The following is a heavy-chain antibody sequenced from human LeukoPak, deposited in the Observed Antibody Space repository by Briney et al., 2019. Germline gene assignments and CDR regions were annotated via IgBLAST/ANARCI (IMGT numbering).Heavy chain of an antibody. J-gene: IGHJ6*02. CDR3: ARDPGYYYGSGSYFSGMDV. CDR1: GYTFTGYY. CDR2: INPSGGST. D-gene: IGHD3-10*01. Sequence: GASVKVSCKASGYTFTGYYMHWVRQAPGQGLEWMGIINPSGGSTSYAQKFQGRVTMTRDTSTSTVYMELSSLRSEDTAVYYCARDPGYYYGSGSYFSGMDVWGQGTTVTVSS. V-gene: IGHV1-46*01.